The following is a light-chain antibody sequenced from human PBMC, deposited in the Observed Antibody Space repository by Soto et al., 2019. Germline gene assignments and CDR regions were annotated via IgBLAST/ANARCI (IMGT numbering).Light chain of an antibody. CDR1: QSVSSSY. J-gene: IGKJ5*01. V-gene: IGKV3-20*01. Sequence: DIVLTQSPGTLSLSPGERATLSCRASQSVSSSYFAWYQQKPGQAPRLLICGASSRATGIPDRFSGSGSGTDFTLTISRLEPEDFAVYYCQQYGSSPSITFGQGTRLDIK. CDR2: GAS. CDR3: QQYGSSPSIT.